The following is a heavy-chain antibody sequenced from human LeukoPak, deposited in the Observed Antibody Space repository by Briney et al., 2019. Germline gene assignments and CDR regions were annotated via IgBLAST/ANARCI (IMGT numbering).Heavy chain of an antibody. J-gene: IGHJ4*02. CDR2: IYYSGST. V-gene: IGHV4-59*01. D-gene: IGHD5-12*01. CDR3: ARDRANMVAKFDY. CDR1: GDSISSYY. Sequence: SETLSLTCIVSGDSISSYYWSWIRQPPGKGLEWIGYIYYSGSTNYNPSLKSRVTISVGASKNHFSLKLSSVTAADTAVYYCARDRANMVAKFDYWGQGTLVTVSS.